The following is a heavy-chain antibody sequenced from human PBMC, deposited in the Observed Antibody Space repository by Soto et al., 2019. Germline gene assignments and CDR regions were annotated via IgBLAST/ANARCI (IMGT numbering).Heavy chain of an antibody. CDR2: IYYSGST. V-gene: IGHV4-59*08. CDR1: GGSISSYY. J-gene: IGHJ6*03. D-gene: IGHD5-12*01. Sequence: SETLSLTCTVSGGSISSYYWSWIRQPPGKGLEWIGYIYYSGSTNYNPSLKSRVTISVDTSKNQFSLKLSSVTAADTAVYYCARTRYSGYDYYYYYYMDVWGKGTTVTVSS. CDR3: ARTRYSGYDYYYYYYMDV.